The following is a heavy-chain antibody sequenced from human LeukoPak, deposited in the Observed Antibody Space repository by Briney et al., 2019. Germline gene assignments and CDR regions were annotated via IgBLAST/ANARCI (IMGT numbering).Heavy chain of an antibody. J-gene: IGHJ3*02. CDR2: IRSKAYGGTT. CDR3: TRDDGVDGYNPDAFDI. D-gene: IGHD5-24*01. CDR1: GFTFGDYA. V-gene: IGHV3-49*03. Sequence: GRSLRLSCTASGFTFGDYAMSWFRQAPGKGLEWVGFIRSKAYGGTTEYAASVKGRFTISRDNSKSIAYLQMNSLKTEDTAVYYCTRDDGVDGYNPDAFDIWGQGTMVTVPS.